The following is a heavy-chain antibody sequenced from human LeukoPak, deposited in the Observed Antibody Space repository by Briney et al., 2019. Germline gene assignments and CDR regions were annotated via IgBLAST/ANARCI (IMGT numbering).Heavy chain of an antibody. V-gene: IGHV4-4*02. CDR2: IYHSGST. Sequence: SGTLSLTCAVSGGSISSSNWWSWVRQPPGKGLEWIGEIYHSGSTYYNPSLKSRVTISVDRSKNQFSLKLSSVTAADTAVYYCARVPIVVVPAASGWFDPWGQGTLVTVSS. CDR1: GGSISSSNW. CDR3: ARVPIVVVPAASGWFDP. J-gene: IGHJ5*02. D-gene: IGHD2-2*01.